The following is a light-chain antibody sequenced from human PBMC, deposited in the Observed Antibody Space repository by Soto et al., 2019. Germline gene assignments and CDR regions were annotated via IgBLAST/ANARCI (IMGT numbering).Light chain of an antibody. CDR1: QVISNS. J-gene: IGKJ4*01. Sequence: DVQMTQSRSSVSASVGDRVTLTCRASQVISNSLAWYQQKPGKAPRLLIYAAFNLQGGVPSRFSGSGSGTDFFLTISSLQPEDFATYYCQQAYIFPFSFGGGTKVDIK. V-gene: IGKV1-12*02. CDR3: QQAYIFPFS. CDR2: AAF.